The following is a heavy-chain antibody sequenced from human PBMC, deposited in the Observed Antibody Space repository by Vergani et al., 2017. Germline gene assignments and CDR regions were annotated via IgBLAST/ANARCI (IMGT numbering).Heavy chain of an antibody. CDR1: VGSISSYY. CDR2: IYYSGST. V-gene: IGHV4-59*01. D-gene: IGHD3-10*01. CDR3: ARGDGSGSYYNRASDY. Sequence: QVQLQESGPGLVKPSETLSLTCTVSVGSISSYYWSWIRQPPGKGLEWIGYIYYSGSTNYNPSLKSRVTISVDTSKNQFSLKLSSVTAADTAVYYCARGDGSGSYYNRASDYWGQGTLVTVSS. J-gene: IGHJ4*02.